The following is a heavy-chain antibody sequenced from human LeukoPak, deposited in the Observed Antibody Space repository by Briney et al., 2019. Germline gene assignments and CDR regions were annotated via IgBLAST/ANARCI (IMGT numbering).Heavy chain of an antibody. CDR2: IGYSSTSI. Sequence: GGSLRLSCVASGFTFSRYSMNWVRQAPGKGLEWVSSIGYSSTSIYSIYYADSVKGRFTISRDNAKSSLYLQMNSLRAEDTAVYYCVRESSMAARLETDYWGLGTSVIVSS. D-gene: IGHD6-6*01. V-gene: IGHV3-21*06. J-gene: IGHJ4*02. CDR1: GFTFSRYS. CDR3: VRESSMAARLETDY.